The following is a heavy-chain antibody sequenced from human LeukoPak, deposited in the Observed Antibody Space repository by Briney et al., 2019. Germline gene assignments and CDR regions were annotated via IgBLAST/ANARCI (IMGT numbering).Heavy chain of an antibody. Sequence: GGSLRLSCAASGFTFSSYGMHWVRQAPGKGLEWVAVISHDGSNKYYADSVKGRFTIYRDNSKNTLYLQMNSLRAEDTAVYYCAKSTYGERYFDYWGQGTLVTVSS. V-gene: IGHV3-30*18. CDR2: ISHDGSNK. J-gene: IGHJ4*02. CDR3: AKSTYGERYFDY. D-gene: IGHD4-17*01. CDR1: GFTFSSYG.